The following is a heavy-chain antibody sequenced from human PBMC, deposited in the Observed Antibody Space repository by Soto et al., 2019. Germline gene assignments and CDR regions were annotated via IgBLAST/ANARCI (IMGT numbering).Heavy chain of an antibody. Sequence: EVQLLESGGGLVQPGGSLSLSCAASGFTFSNCAMSWVRQAPGKGLEWVSGISGSGGGTYYADSVKGRFTISRDNSKNTLYLQMNSLGAEDTAVYYCAKDRSRSYGSGYPLGYFDYWGQGTLVTVSS. CDR3: AKDRSRSYGSGYPLGYFDY. CDR2: ISGSGGGT. CDR1: GFTFSNCA. J-gene: IGHJ4*02. D-gene: IGHD3-22*01. V-gene: IGHV3-23*01.